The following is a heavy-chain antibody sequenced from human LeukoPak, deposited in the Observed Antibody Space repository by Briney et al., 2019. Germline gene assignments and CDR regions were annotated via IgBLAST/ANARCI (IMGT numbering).Heavy chain of an antibody. D-gene: IGHD1-1*01. CDR1: GGSISSSNYY. J-gene: IGHJ6*02. CDR2: INHSGST. V-gene: IGHV4-39*07. Sequence: SETLSLTCSVSGGSISSSNYYWGWIRQPPGKGLEWIGEINHSGSTNHNPSLKSRVTISVDTSKKQFSLKLSSVTAADTAVYYCARGFLGYNYGLLDVWGQGTTVSVSS. CDR3: ARGFLGYNYGLLDV.